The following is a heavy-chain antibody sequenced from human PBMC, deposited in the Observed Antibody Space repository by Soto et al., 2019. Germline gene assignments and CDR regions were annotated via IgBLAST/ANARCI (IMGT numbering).Heavy chain of an antibody. V-gene: IGHV4-31*03. CDR2: IYYSGST. J-gene: IGHJ4*02. CDR3: ARDLYGELDY. Sequence: QVQLQESGPGLVKPSQTLSLTCTVSGGSISSGGYYWSWIRQHPGKGLEWIGYIYYSGSTYYNPSLKCRVTLAVDTSKNQFSLKLSSVTAADTAVYYCARDLYGELDYWGQGTLVTVSS. CDR1: GGSISSGGYY. D-gene: IGHD4-17*01.